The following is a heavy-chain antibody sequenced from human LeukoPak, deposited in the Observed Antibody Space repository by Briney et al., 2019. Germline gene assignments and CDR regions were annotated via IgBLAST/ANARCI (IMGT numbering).Heavy chain of an antibody. CDR2: IKQDGSGN. V-gene: IGHV3-7*01. J-gene: IGHJ4*02. Sequence: GGTLSLSCAASGFTFSSYWMSWVRQAPGKGMERVANIKQDGSGNSYLDSVKGRFTISRDNAKNSLYLQINSLRAEDTAVYYCARETFYCSSTSCYDEAFDSWGQGTLVTVSS. CDR3: ARETFYCSSTSCYDEAFDS. CDR1: GFTFSSYW. D-gene: IGHD2-2*01.